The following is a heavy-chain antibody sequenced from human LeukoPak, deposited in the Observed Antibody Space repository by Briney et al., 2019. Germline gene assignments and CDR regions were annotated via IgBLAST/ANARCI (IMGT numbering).Heavy chain of an antibody. J-gene: IGHJ5*02. CDR2: IHTSGST. Sequence: SETLSLTCTVSGGSISSDSYYWTWIRQPAGKGLEWIGRIHTSGSTGYSPSLKSRVTISLDTSKNQFSLRLSSETAADTAVYYCTRAAKMRFLEWFPFDPWGQGTLVTVSS. V-gene: IGHV4-61*02. CDR1: GGSISSDSYY. D-gene: IGHD3-3*01. CDR3: TRAAKMRFLEWFPFDP.